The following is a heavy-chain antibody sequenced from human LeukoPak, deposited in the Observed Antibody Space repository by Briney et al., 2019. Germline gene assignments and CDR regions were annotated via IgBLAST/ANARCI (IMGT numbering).Heavy chain of an antibody. D-gene: IGHD1-26*01. V-gene: IGHV1-2*02. Sequence: GASVKVSCKASGYTFTGYYMHWVRQAPGQGLEWMEWINPNSGGTNYAQKFQGRVTMTRDTSISTAYMELSRLRSDDTAVYYCARVGELLRTGAFDIWGQGTMVTVSS. J-gene: IGHJ3*02. CDR2: INPNSGGT. CDR3: ARVGELLRTGAFDI. CDR1: GYTFTGYY.